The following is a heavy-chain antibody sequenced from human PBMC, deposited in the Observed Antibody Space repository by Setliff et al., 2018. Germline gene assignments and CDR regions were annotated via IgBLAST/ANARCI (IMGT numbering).Heavy chain of an antibody. V-gene: IGHV3-15*01. CDR2: IKSKTGGGTT. CDR3: ATKYCSTTSCHYYHYYMDV. D-gene: IGHD2-2*01. J-gene: IGHJ6*03. CDR1: GFTFSDAW. Sequence: GGSLRLSCAGSGFTFSDAWMNWVRQAPGKGLEWVGHIKSKTGGGTTDYAAPVKGRFTISRDDSKNTLYLQMNSLKIDDTAVYYCATKYCSTTSCHYYHYYMDVWGKGTTVTVSS.